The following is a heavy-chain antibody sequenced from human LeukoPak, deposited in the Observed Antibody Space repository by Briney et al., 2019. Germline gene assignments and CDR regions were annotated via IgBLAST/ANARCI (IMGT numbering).Heavy chain of an antibody. Sequence: PSETLSLTSTVSGGSISSFYCSWIRQPPGKGLEWIGYMYYGGSPNYNPSLKSRVITSLDTSKNQFSLKLNSVTTADTAVYYCVTGRYSYGWYDHWGQGILVTVSS. V-gene: IGHV4-59*13. J-gene: IGHJ5*02. CDR1: GGSISSFY. D-gene: IGHD1-26*01. CDR2: MYYGGSP. CDR3: VTGRYSYGWYDH.